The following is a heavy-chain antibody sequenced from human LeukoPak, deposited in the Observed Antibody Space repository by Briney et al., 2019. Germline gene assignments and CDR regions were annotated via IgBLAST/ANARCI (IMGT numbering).Heavy chain of an antibody. J-gene: IGHJ4*02. D-gene: IGHD3-9*01. CDR3: AKGEDYDILTGYRELDY. CDR1: GFTFISYA. CDR2: IGGNGVST. Sequence: PGGSLRLSCAASGFTFISYAMSWVRQAPGKGLEWVSSIGGNGVSTYYADSVKGRFTITRDNSKNTVYLQMNSLRAEDTAVYYCAKGEDYDILTGYRELDYWGQGTLVTVSS. V-gene: IGHV3-23*01.